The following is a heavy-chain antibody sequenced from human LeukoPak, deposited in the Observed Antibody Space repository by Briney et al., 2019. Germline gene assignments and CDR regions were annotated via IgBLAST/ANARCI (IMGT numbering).Heavy chain of an antibody. CDR3: AVEDLWFGKTYYFDY. Sequence: PGGSLRLSCAASGFTVSSNYMSWVRQAPGKGLEWVSVIYSGGSTYYADSVKGRFTISRDNSKNTLYLQMNSLRAEDTAVYYCAVEDLWFGKTYYFDYWGQGTLVTVSS. CDR1: GFTVSSNY. D-gene: IGHD3-10*01. J-gene: IGHJ4*02. CDR2: IYSGGST. V-gene: IGHV3-53*01.